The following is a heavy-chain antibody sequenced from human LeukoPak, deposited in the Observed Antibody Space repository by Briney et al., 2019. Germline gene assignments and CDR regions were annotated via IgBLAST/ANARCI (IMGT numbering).Heavy chain of an antibody. Sequence: SETLSLTCTVSGGSISSSSYYWGWIRQPPGKGLEWIGSIYYSGSTYYNPSLKSRVTISVDTSKNQFSLKLSSVTAADTAVYYCARQPRDGYNLHWGQGTLVTVSS. D-gene: IGHD5-24*01. J-gene: IGHJ4*02. CDR1: GGSISSSSYY. V-gene: IGHV4-39*01. CDR3: ARQPRDGYNLH. CDR2: IYYSGST.